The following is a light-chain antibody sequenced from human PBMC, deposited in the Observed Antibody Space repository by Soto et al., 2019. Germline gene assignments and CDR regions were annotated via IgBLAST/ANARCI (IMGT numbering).Light chain of an antibody. V-gene: IGLV2-8*01. CDR2: EVS. CDR3: SSYAGSNNFGV. J-gene: IGLJ1*01. Sequence: QSVLTQPPSASGSPGQSVTISCTGTSSDVGSYNYVSWYQQHPGKAPILMIYEVSKRPSGVPYRFSGSKSGNTASLTVSGLQAEDEADYYCSSYAGSNNFGVFGTGTKVTVL. CDR1: SSDVGSYNY.